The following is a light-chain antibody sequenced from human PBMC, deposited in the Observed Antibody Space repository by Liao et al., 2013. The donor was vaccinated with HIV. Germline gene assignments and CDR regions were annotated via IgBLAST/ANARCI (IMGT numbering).Light chain of an antibody. CDR1: KLEDKY. J-gene: IGLJ1*01. Sequence: SYELTQPPSVSVSPGQTASITCSGDKLEDKYACWYQQKPGQSPVLVIYQDDKRPSEIPERFSGSNSGNTATLTITGAQAIDEADYYCQAWDSSSYVFGTGTRVTVL. CDR3: QAWDSSSYV. CDR2: QDD. V-gene: IGLV3-1*01.